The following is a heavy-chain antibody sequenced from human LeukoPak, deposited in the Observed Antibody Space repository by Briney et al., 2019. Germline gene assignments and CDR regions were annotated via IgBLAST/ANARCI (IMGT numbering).Heavy chain of an antibody. CDR2: INPNSGGT. CDR1: GYTFTGYY. CDR3: AKETVVAKSPCFDY. Sequence: ASVKVSCKASGYTFTGYYMHWVRQAPGQGLEWMGRINPNSGGTNYAQKFQGRVTMTRDTSISTAYMELSRLRSDDTAVYYCAKETVVAKSPCFDYWGQGTLVTVSS. V-gene: IGHV1-2*06. D-gene: IGHD5-12*01. J-gene: IGHJ4*02.